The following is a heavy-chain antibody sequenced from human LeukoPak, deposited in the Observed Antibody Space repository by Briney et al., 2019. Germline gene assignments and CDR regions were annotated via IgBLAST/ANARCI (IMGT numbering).Heavy chain of an antibody. CDR3: ARGGLLWFGELLYGDY. V-gene: IGHV1-2*02. D-gene: IGHD3-10*01. CDR1: GYTFPGLY. J-gene: IGHJ4*02. CDR2: INPNSGGT. Sequence: ASVKVSCKASGYTFPGLYMLWVRQAPGQGLEWMGWINPNSGGTNYAQKFQGRVTMTRDTSISTAYMELSRLRSDDTAVYYRARGGLLWFGELLYGDYWGQGTLVTVSS.